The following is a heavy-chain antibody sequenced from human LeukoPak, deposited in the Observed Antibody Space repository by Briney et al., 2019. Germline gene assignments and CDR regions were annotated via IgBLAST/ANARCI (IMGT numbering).Heavy chain of an antibody. CDR3: AKDPAVASYYFDS. Sequence: GGSLRLSCAASGFTFSSSAMSWVRQAPGKGLEWVSAISNNGGYTYYADSVQGRFTISRDNSKSTLCLQMNSLRAEDTAVYYCAKDPAVASYYFDSWGQGTLVTVSS. D-gene: IGHD6-19*01. CDR1: GFTFSSSA. J-gene: IGHJ4*02. V-gene: IGHV3-23*01. CDR2: ISNNGGYT.